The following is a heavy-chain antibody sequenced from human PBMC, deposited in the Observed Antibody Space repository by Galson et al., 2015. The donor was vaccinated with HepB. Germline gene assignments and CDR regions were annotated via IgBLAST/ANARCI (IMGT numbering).Heavy chain of an antibody. Sequence: SPRLSCAASGFTFSNYGMHWVRQAPGKGLEWVALVSHDGSYKSYAESVKGRFTSFRDNSKGTLYLQMNSLRPEDTAVYYCAKDPAGRFVVNYRGYYFDDWGQGTLVTVSS. V-gene: IGHV3-30*18. CDR2: VSHDGSYK. D-gene: IGHD1-7*01. J-gene: IGHJ4*02. CDR3: AKDPAGRFVVNYRGYYFDD. CDR1: GFTFSNYG.